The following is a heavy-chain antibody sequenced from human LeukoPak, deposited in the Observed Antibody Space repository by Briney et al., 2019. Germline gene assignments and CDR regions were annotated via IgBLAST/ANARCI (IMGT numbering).Heavy chain of an antibody. D-gene: IGHD2-15*01. J-gene: IGHJ4*02. Sequence: ASVKVSCKASGGTFSSYAISWVRQAPGQGLEWMGRIIPILGIANYAQKFQGRVTITADKSTSTAYMELSSLRAEDTAVYYCAKYIGYCSGGTCNYYFDYWGQGTLVTVSS. CDR3: AKYIGYCSGGTCNYYFDY. CDR1: GGTFSSYA. CDR2: IIPILGIA. V-gene: IGHV1-69*04.